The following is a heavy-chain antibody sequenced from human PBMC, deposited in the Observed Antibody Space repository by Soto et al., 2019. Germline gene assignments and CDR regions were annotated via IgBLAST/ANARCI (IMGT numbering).Heavy chain of an antibody. D-gene: IGHD5-12*01. J-gene: IGHJ6*02. V-gene: IGHV3-30*01. CDR3: ARDQRGYSGYDYGYYGMDV. Sequence: DSVKGRFTISRDSTKQTLYLQMNSLRAEDTAVYYCARDQRGYSGYDYGYYGMDVWGQGTTVTVSS.